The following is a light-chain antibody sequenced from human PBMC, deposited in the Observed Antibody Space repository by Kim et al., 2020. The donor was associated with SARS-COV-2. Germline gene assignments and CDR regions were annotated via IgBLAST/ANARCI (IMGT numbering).Light chain of an antibody. CDR3: QQNDTTPWT. V-gene: IGKV1-39*01. Sequence: DIQMTQTPSSLSASVGDRVSITCRASQTISNYLNWYQQKPGKVPKLLIYSASTLQSGVPSTFSGSGSGTDFTLTISSLQPEDVATYNCQQNDTTPWTFGQGTKVEIK. CDR2: SAS. J-gene: IGKJ1*01. CDR1: QTISNY.